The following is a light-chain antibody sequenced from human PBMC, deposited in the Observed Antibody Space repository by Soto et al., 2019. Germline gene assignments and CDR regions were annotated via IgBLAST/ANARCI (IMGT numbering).Light chain of an antibody. CDR1: SSNIGTNY. CDR3: AAWDDSLSGVV. CDR2: RNN. V-gene: IGLV1-47*01. J-gene: IGLJ2*01. Sequence: QSVLTQPPSASGSPGQRVTISCSGSSSNIGTNYVYWYQQLPGTAPKVVIYRNNQRPSGVPDRFSGSKSGTSASLAISGLRSEDEADYYCAAWDDSLSGVVFGGGTKLTVL.